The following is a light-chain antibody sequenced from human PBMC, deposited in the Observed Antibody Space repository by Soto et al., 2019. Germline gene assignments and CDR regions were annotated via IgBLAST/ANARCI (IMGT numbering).Light chain of an antibody. V-gene: IGKV1D-13*01. Sequence: AIQLTQSPSSLSASVGDRVTITCRASQGISSALAWYQQKPGKPPKLLIYDASSLESGVPSRFSGSGSGTDFTLTISSLQPEDFATYYCQQYNNWPPYTFGQGTKLEIK. CDR2: DAS. CDR1: QGISSA. J-gene: IGKJ2*01. CDR3: QQYNNWPPYT.